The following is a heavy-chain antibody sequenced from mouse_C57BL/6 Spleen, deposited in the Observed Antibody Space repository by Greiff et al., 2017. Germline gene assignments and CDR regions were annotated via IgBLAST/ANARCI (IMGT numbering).Heavy chain of an antibody. CDR3: TRWGITTVVNFDV. J-gene: IGHJ1*03. CDR2: IDPETGGT. D-gene: IGHD1-1*01. Sequence: QVQLQQSGAELVRPGASVTLSCKASGYTFTDYEMHWVKQTPVHGLEWIGAIDPETGGTAYNQKFKGKAILTADKSSSTAYMELRSLTSEDSAVYYCTRWGITTVVNFDVWGTGTRGTV. CDR1: GYTFTDYE. V-gene: IGHV1-15*01.